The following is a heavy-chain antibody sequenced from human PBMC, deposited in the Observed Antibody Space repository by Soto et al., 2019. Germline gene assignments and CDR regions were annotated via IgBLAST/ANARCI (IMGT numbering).Heavy chain of an antibody. Sequence: GGSLRLSCAASGFTFSSYWMHWVRQAPGKGLVWVSRINSDGSSTSYADSVKGRFTISRDNAKNTLYLQMNSLRAEDTAVYYCAKGRYGSDAQIYYFDDWGQGTLVTVSS. J-gene: IGHJ4*02. D-gene: IGHD5-18*01. CDR1: GFTFSSYW. CDR2: INSDGSST. V-gene: IGHV3-74*01. CDR3: AKGRYGSDAQIYYFDD.